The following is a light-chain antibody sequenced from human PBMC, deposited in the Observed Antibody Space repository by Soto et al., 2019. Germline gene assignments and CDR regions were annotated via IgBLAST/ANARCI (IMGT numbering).Light chain of an antibody. V-gene: IGLV2-23*01. J-gene: IGLJ1*01. Sequence: QSVLTQPASVSGSPGQSITISCTGTSSDVGSYNLVSWYQQHPGKAPKLMIYEGSKRPSGVSNRFSGPKSGNTASLTISGLQAEDEADYYCCSYAGSSVYVFGTGTKVTVL. CDR1: SSDVGSYNL. CDR2: EGS. CDR3: CSYAGSSVYV.